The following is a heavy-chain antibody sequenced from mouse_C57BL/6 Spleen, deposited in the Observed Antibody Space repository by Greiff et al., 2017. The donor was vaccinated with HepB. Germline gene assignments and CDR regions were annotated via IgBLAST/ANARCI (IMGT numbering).Heavy chain of an antibody. Sequence: QVQLQQSGPGLVQPSQRLSITCTVSGFSLTSYGVHWVRQSPGKGLEWLGVIWSGGSTDYNAAFISRLSISKDNSKSQVFFNMNSLQADDTAIYYCASYYYGSTWFAYWGQGTLVTVSA. V-gene: IGHV2-2*01. CDR2: IWSGGST. J-gene: IGHJ3*01. D-gene: IGHD1-1*01. CDR1: GFSLTSYG. CDR3: ASYYYGSTWFAY.